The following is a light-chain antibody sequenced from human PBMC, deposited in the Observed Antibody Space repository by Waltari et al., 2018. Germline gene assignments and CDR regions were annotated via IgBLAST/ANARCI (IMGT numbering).Light chain of an antibody. CDR1: TSDVGGYNY. J-gene: IGLJ3*02. CDR3: SSYAGSNLWV. V-gene: IGLV2-8*01. Sequence: QSALTQPPSASGSPGQSVAISRTGTTSDVGGYNYVSWYQQHPGKAPKLIIYEVSKRPSGVPDRFSGSKSGNTASLTVSGLQADDEADYYCSSYAGSNLWVLGGGTKLTVL. CDR2: EVS.